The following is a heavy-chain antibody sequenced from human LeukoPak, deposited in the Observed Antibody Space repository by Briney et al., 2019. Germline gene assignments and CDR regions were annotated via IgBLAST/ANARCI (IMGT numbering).Heavy chain of an antibody. CDR2: IKLDGSEK. D-gene: IGHD3-3*01. V-gene: IGHV3-7*03. J-gene: IGHJ4*02. CDR3: ARDQYDTWSRRGNFDS. CDR1: GFTFGKYW. Sequence: GGSLRLSCVASGFTFGKYWMSWVRQAPGKGLEWVANIKLDGSEKNYVDSVKGRFAISRDNTKNSLYLQMNSLRAEDTAVFYCARDQYDTWSRRGNFDSWGQGTLVIVSS.